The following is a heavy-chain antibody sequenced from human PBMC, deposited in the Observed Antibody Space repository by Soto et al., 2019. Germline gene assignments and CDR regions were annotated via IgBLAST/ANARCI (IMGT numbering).Heavy chain of an antibody. CDR2: IYYRGSS. J-gene: IGHJ4*02. V-gene: IGHV4-59*08. Sequence: SETMSLTCAVSGGSISSFYWRWIRQTQGKGLERIGYIYYRGSSNHNPSLKSRVIISLDMSKNHFSLKLSSVNAADTAVYYCARTSFSSTEYCFDYWGQGTLVTVSS. D-gene: IGHD6-13*01. CDR3: ARTSFSSTEYCFDY. CDR1: GGSISSFY.